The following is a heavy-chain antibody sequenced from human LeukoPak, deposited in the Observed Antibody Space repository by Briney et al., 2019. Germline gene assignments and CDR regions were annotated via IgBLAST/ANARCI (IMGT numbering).Heavy chain of an antibody. CDR1: GGSISSGSYY. D-gene: IGHD6-25*01. J-gene: IGHJ4*02. CDR3: ARVKAARPHYFDY. CDR2: IYTSGST. V-gene: IGHV4-61*02. Sequence: SETLSLTCTVSGGSISSGSYYWSWIRQPAGKGLEWIGRIYTSGSTNYNPSLKSRVTISVDRSKNQFSLKLSSVTAADTAVYYCARVKAARPHYFDYWGQGTLVTVSS.